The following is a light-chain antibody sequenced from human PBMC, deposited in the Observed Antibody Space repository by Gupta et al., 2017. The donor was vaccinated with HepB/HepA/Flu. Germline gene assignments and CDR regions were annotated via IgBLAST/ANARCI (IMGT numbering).Light chain of an antibody. J-gene: IGKJ1*01. CDR3: QQDNDWPWT. CDR2: GAS. V-gene: IGKV3-15*01. Sequence: EIVMTQSPVTLSVSTGERATLSCRASQTVSSNLAWYQQKPGQAPRLLIYGASTRDTGIPARFSGSGSGTEFTLTISSLQSEDFAVYYCQQDNDWPWTFGQGTKAE. CDR1: QTVSSN.